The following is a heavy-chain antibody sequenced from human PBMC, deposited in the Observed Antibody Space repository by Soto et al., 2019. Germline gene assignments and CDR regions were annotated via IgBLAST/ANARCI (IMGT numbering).Heavy chain of an antibody. J-gene: IGHJ4*02. D-gene: IGHD3-10*01. V-gene: IGHV3-73*01. CDR3: TRLGRPGPFDY. CDR1: GFTFSGSA. CDR2: IRSKANSYAT. Sequence: GGSLRLSCAASGFTFSGSAMHWVRQASGKGLEWVGRIRSKANSYATAYAASVKGRFTISRDDSKNTAYLQMNSLKTEDTAVYYCTRLGRPGPFDYWGQGTLVTVS.